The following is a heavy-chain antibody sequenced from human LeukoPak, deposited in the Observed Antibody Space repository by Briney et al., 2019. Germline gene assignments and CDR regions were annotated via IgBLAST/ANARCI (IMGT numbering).Heavy chain of an antibody. CDR1: GFTFSSYA. CDR3: AKVSGGGLYYDGMDV. J-gene: IGHJ6*02. Sequence: GGSLRLSCAASGFTFSSYAMHWVRQAPGKGLEWVAVISYDGSNKYYADSVKGRFTISRDSSKNTLYLQMNSLRAEDTAVYYCAKVSGGGLYYDGMDVWGQGTTVTVSS. V-gene: IGHV3-30-3*01. CDR2: ISYDGSNK. D-gene: IGHD1-14*01.